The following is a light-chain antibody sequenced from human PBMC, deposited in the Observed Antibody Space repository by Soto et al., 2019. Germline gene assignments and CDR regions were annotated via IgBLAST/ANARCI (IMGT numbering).Light chain of an antibody. V-gene: IGLV2-11*01. J-gene: IGLJ1*01. CDR3: CSYAGTYTYV. Sequence: QSVLTQPRSVSGSPGQSVTISCTGTNSDVGGYDYVSWYQQHPGKAPKLMIYDVSTRPSGVPDRFSGSKSGNTASLTISGLQAEDEADYYCCSYAGTYTYVFGTGTKVTVL. CDR1: NSDVGGYDY. CDR2: DVS.